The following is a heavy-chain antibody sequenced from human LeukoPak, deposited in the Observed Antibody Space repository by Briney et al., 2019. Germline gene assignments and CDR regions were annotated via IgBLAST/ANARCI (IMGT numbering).Heavy chain of an antibody. D-gene: IGHD3-10*01. CDR3: VRGPYGSSISNWFDP. J-gene: IGHJ5*02. CDR2: IYYNGDT. CDR1: GGSITGYS. V-gene: IGHV4-59*01. Sequence: SETLSLTCSVSGGSITGYSWSWIRQTPGQGLEWIGYIYYNGDTHYNPSLNSRLSMSEDTPNKQFSLNLRSVTAADTAVYYCVRGPYGSSISNWFDPWGQGLLVTVSS.